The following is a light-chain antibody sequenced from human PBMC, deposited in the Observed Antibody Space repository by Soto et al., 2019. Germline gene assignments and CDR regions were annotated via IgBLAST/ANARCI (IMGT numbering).Light chain of an antibody. Sequence: QSVLTQPPSASGTPGQRVTISCSGSSSNIGSNTVNWYQQLPGTAPKLLIYSSNQRPSGVPDRFSVSKSGTADSLAISGLQSEDEDDYYCAAWDDSLNGPVFGTGTKLTVL. CDR2: SSN. CDR1: SSNIGSNT. J-gene: IGLJ1*01. CDR3: AAWDDSLNGPV. V-gene: IGLV1-44*01.